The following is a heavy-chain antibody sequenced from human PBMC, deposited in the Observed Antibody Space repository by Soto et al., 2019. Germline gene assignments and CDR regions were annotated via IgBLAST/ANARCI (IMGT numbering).Heavy chain of an antibody. D-gene: IGHD3-9*01. CDR3: ARAYYDILTGYQNWFDP. CDR1: GGSISSGGYS. J-gene: IGHJ5*02. V-gene: IGHV4-30-2*01. Sequence: QLQLQESGSGLVKPSQTLSLTCAVSGGSISSGGYSWSWIRQPPGKGLEWIGYIYHSGSTYYNPSLNIRVTISVDRSKNQFSLKLSSVTAADTAVYYCARAYYDILTGYQNWFDPWGQGTLVTVSS. CDR2: IYHSGST.